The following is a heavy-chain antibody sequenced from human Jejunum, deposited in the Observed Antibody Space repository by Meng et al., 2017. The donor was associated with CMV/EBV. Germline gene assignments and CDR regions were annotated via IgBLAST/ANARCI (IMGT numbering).Heavy chain of an antibody. J-gene: IGHJ4*02. D-gene: IGHD3-3*01. Sequence: FTFDDYAMHWVSQPPGKGLEWVSGISWNSGKIDYADSVKGRFTISRDNAKSSLYLQMNSLKPEDTAFYYCAKPLSPYDFWSGTDYWGQGTLVTVSS. CDR1: FTFDDYA. CDR3: AKPLSPYDFWSGTDY. CDR2: ISWNSGKI. V-gene: IGHV3-9*01.